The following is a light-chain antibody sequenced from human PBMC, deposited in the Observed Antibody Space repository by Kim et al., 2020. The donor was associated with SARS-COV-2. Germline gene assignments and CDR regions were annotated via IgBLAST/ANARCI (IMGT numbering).Light chain of an antibody. J-gene: IGKJ2*03. V-gene: IGKV3-15*01. CDR3: QQYNNWPYG. Sequence: EIVMTQSPATLSVSPGERATLSCRASQSVSSNLAWYQQKPGQAPRLLIYGASTRATGIPARFSGSGSGTEFTLTISSLQSEDFAVYYCQQYNNWPYGFGQGTKLE. CDR2: GAS. CDR1: QSVSSN.